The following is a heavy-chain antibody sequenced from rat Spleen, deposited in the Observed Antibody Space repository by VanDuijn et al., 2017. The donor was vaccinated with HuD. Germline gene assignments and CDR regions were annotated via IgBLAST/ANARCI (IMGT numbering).Heavy chain of an antibody. D-gene: IGHD1-12*02. CDR2: MRYNGDT. V-gene: IGHV2-8*01. Sequence: QVQLTESGPGLVQPSQTLSLTCTVSGFSLTGYSVYWVRQPSGKGLEWKGRMRYNGDTSYNSALKSRLSISRDTSKSQVSLKMNSLQTEDTAIYFCTRDHSYWGSYYPGGFAYWGQGTLVTVSS. CDR1: GFSLTGYS. J-gene: IGHJ3*01. CDR3: TRDHSYWGSYYPGGFAY.